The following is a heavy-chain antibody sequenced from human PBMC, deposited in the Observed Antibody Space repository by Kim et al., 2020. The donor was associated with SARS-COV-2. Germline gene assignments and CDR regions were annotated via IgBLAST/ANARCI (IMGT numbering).Heavy chain of an antibody. D-gene: IGHD3-10*01. V-gene: IGHV3-7*01. CDR3: AALDTAQVPGGI. Sequence: YYVDSVKCLFTMSRDNAKNSLYLQMSSLRTEDTAIYYCAALDTAQVPGGIWGQGTLVSVSS. J-gene: IGHJ4*02.